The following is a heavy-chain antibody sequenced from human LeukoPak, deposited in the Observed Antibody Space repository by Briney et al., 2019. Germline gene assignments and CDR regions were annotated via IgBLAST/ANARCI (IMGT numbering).Heavy chain of an antibody. D-gene: IGHD3-10*01. CDR2: ISGSGGST. CDR1: GFTFSSYA. V-gene: IGHV3-23*01. CDR3: AKDFGDPSPEDDAFDI. Sequence: GGSLRLSCAASGFTFSSYAMSWVRQAPGKGLEWVSAISGSGGSTYYADPVKGRFTISRDNSKNTLYLQMNSLRAEDTAVYYCAKDFGDPSPEDDAFDIWGQGTMVTVSS. J-gene: IGHJ3*02.